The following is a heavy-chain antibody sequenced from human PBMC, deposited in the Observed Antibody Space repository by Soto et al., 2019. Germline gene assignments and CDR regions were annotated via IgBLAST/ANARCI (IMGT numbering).Heavy chain of an antibody. D-gene: IGHD1-1*01. CDR1: GFTFSSYG. J-gene: IGHJ4*02. Sequence: GGSLRLSCVASGFTFSSYGMHWVRQAPGKGLEWVAVLWYDGSNKYYADSVKGRFTVSRDISKNTQYLQMNSLRAEDTAVYYYARDIEGTLWNWGLGTLVTVSS. CDR3: ARDIEGTLWN. V-gene: IGHV3-33*01. CDR2: LWYDGSNK.